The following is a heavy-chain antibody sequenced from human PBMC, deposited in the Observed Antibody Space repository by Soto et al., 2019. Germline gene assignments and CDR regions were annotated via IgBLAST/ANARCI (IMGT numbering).Heavy chain of an antibody. J-gene: IGHJ4*02. Sequence: ASVKVSCKAPEDTFTSYHINWVRQAPGQGLEWMGIINPNGGSTRYAQKFQGRVTFTRDTPASTVHLELRSLRSDDTAFYYCARGGFSSSWRFDYWGQGTLVTVSS. CDR2: INPNGGST. CDR1: EDTFTSYH. CDR3: ARGGFSSSWRFDY. V-gene: IGHV1-46*01. D-gene: IGHD6-13*01.